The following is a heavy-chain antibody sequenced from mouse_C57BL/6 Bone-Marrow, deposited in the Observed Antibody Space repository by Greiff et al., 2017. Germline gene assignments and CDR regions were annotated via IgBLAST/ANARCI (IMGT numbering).Heavy chain of an antibody. CDR2: IYPRSGNT. CDR1: GYTFTSYG. V-gene: IGHV1-81*01. Sequence: VHLVESGAELARPGASVKLSCKASGYTFTSYGISWVKQRTGQGLEWIGEIYPRSGNTYYNEKFKGKATLTADKSSSTAYMGLRSLTSEDSAVYFCAREGITTVVALDYWGQGTTLTVSS. CDR3: AREGITTVVALDY. D-gene: IGHD1-1*01. J-gene: IGHJ2*01.